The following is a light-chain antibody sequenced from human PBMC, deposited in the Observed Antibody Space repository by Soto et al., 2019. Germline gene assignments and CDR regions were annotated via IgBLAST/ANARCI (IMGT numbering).Light chain of an antibody. CDR1: QSISSY. CDR3: QQSYSTPRT. CDR2: AAS. J-gene: IGKJ1*01. V-gene: IGKV1-39*01. Sequence: DIQMTQSQSSLSASVGDRLTITCRASQSISSYLNWYQQKPGKAPKLLIYAASTLQSGVPSRFSGSGSGTDFTLTFSSLQPEDFATYYCQQSYSTPRTFGQGTKVEIK.